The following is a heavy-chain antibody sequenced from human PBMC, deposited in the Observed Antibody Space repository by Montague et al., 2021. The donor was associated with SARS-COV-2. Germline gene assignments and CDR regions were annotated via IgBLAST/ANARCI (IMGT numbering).Heavy chain of an antibody. CDR2: IYYSGST. CDR1: GGSISSYH. V-gene: IGHV4-59*01. J-gene: IGHJ6*03. Sequence: SETLSLTCTVSGGSISSYHWSWIRQPPGKGLEWIGYIYYSGSTNYNPPLKSRVTISVDTSKNQFSLKLSSVTAADTAVYYCARGIFTIPFIPAHYYMDVWGKGTTVTVSS. D-gene: IGHD3-3*01. CDR3: ARGIFTIPFIPAHYYMDV.